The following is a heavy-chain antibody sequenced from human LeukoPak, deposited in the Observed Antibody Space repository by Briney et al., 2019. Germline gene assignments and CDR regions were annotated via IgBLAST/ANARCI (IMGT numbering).Heavy chain of an antibody. CDR3: ARVRDSSSSLDY. CDR1: GYTFTGYY. J-gene: IGHJ4*02. V-gene: IGHV1-2*02. Sequence: ASVKVSCKASGYTFTGYYMHWVRQAPGQGLEWMGWINPNSGGTNYAQKFQGRVTMTRDTSISTAYMELSRLRSDDTAVYYCARVRDSSSSLDYWGQGTLVTVSS. D-gene: IGHD6-6*01. CDR2: INPNSGGT.